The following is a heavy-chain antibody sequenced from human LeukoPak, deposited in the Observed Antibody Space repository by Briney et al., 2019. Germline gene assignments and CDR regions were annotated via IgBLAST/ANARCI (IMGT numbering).Heavy chain of an antibody. V-gene: IGHV3-23*01. D-gene: IGHD5/OR15-5a*01. CDR2: ISSSGGTK. Sequence: GGSLRLSCGASGFTFSSYVMSWVRQAPGKGLEWVSVISSSGGTKYYADFVKGRFTISRDNSKNTLYLQMNSLRAEDTAVYYCARGLSIDNHWFDPWGQGTLVSVCS. J-gene: IGHJ5*02. CDR3: ARGLSIDNHWFDP. CDR1: GFTFSSYV.